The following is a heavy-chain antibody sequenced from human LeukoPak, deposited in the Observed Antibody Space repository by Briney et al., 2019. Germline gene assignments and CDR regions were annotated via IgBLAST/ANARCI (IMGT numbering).Heavy chain of an antibody. CDR1: GGSFSGYY. CDR2: INHSGST. D-gene: IGHD2-2*01. CDR3: ARSPDPYIVVVPAATDAFDI. V-gene: IGHV4-34*01. Sequence: SETLSLTCAVYGGSFSGYYWTWIRQPPGKGLEWIGEINHSGSTYYNPSLKSRVTISVDTSKNQFSLKLSSVTAADTAVYYCARSPDPYIVVVPAATDAFDIWGQGTMVTVSS. J-gene: IGHJ3*02.